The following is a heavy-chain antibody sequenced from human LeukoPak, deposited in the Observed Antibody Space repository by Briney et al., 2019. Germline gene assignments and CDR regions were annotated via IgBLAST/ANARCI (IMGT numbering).Heavy chain of an antibody. Sequence: SETLSLTCTVSGDSISSETYHWGRIRQPPGKGPQWIGSIFYAGSTYYNPSLRSRVSISVDTSKDQFSLKLFPVTAADTAVYYCARSGWPMGGFDPWGQGILVTVSS. J-gene: IGHJ5*02. D-gene: IGHD3-10*01. V-gene: IGHV4-39*01. CDR2: IFYAGST. CDR3: ARSGWPMGGFDP. CDR1: GDSISSETYH.